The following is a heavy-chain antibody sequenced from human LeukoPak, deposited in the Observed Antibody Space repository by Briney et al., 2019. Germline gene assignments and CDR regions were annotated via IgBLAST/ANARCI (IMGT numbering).Heavy chain of an antibody. V-gene: IGHV4-38-2*01. CDR1: GYSISSGYY. CDR2: IYHSGST. D-gene: IGHD6-13*01. Sequence: KPSETLSLTCAVSGYSISSGYYWGWIRQPPGKGLEWIGSIYHSGSTYYNPSLKSRVTISVDTSKNQFSLKLSSVTAADTAVYYCARLFISSSWTIFDYRGQGTLVTVSS. J-gene: IGHJ4*02. CDR3: ARLFISSSWTIFDY.